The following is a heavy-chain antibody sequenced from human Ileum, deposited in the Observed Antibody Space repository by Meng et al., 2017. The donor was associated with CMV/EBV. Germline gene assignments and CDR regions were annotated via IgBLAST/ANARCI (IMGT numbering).Heavy chain of an antibody. CDR3: ARGQGSNAEYFQH. Sequence: VSGFTLEDYGMSWVRQVPGEGLEWVSGINWNGGSREYADSVKGRFTISRDNAKNSLHLEMNSLRVEDTALYHCARGQGSNAEYFQHWGQGTLVTVSS. V-gene: IGHV3-20*01. J-gene: IGHJ1*01. CDR1: GFTLEDYG. CDR2: INWNGGSR.